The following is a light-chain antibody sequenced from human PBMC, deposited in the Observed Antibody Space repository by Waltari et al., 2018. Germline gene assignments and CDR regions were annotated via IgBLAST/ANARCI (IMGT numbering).Light chain of an antibody. CDR1: QSVSRT. J-gene: IGKJ1*01. V-gene: IGKV3-20*01. CDR2: GAP. Sequence: EIVLTQSPGPLSLSPGERATLSCRASQSVSRTLAWYQQKPGQAPRLLIYGAPTRATGIPGRFSGGGSGTDFSLTISRLEPEDFAVYYCQHYVRLPATFGQGTKVEIK. CDR3: QHYVRLPAT.